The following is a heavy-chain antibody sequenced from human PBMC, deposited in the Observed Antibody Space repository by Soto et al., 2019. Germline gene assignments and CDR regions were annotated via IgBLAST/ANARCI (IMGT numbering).Heavy chain of an antibody. CDR1: GFNFDAYA. Sequence: GGSLRLSCTPFGFNFDAYAMSWVRQAPGKGLEWVGRIRSKANSYATAYAASVKGRFTISRDDSKNTAYLQMNSLKTEDTAVYYCTTKISGYYYGNDYWGQGTLVTVSS. CDR2: IRSKANSYAT. CDR3: TTKISGYYYGNDY. D-gene: IGHD3-22*01. J-gene: IGHJ4*02. V-gene: IGHV3-73*01.